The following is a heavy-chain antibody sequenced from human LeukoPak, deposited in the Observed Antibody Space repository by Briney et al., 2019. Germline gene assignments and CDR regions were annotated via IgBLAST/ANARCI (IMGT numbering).Heavy chain of an antibody. CDR3: ARSGMVRGVIISIRFDH. J-gene: IGHJ5*02. D-gene: IGHD3-10*01. Sequence: GASVKVSCKASGYTFSSYYMHWVRQAPGQGLEWMGWINPNSGGTNYAQKFPGRVTMTRDTSISTAYMELSRLRSDDTAVYYCARSGMVRGVIISIRFDHSGQGTLVTVSS. CDR1: GYTFSSYY. CDR2: INPNSGGT. V-gene: IGHV1-2*02.